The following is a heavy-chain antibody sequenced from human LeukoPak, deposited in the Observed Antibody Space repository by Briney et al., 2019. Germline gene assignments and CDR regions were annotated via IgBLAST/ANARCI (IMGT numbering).Heavy chain of an antibody. V-gene: IGHV3-21*01. CDR2: ISSSSSSYI. CDR1: GFTFSGYS. D-gene: IGHD3-9*01. J-gene: IGHJ6*04. Sequence: PGGSLRLSCAASGFTFSGYSMNWVRQAPGKGLEWVSSISSSSSSYIYYADSMKSRFTISTDNAKNTLYLQMNSLRAEDAAVYDCARLYDIPGYCMDVWGKGTTVTVSS. CDR3: ARLYDIPGYCMDV.